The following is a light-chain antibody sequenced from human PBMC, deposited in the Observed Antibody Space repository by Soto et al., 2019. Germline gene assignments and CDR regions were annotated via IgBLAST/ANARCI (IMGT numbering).Light chain of an antibody. CDR2: EVS. J-gene: IGLJ1*01. Sequence: QSVLTQPPSASWSPGQSVTISCIGTSSDVGAYNYVSLYQQHPGKAPRLLIYEVSQRPSGVPDRFSGSKSANTASLTVSGLQPEDEADYYCSSYAGTNNLLYVFGTGTKVTVL. V-gene: IGLV2-8*01. CDR3: SSYAGTNNLLYV. CDR1: SSDVGAYNY.